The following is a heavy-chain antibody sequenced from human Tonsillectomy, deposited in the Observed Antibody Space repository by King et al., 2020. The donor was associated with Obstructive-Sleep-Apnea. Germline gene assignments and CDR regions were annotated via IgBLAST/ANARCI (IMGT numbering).Heavy chain of an antibody. D-gene: IGHD1-1*01. CDR2: IRSKAYGGTA. CDR1: GFTFGDYA. CDR3: TRENWNRSFDP. J-gene: IGHJ5*02. Sequence: DVQLVESGGGLVQPGRSLRLSCTASGFTFGDYAISWFRQAPGKGLEWVGFIRSKAYGGTAEYAASVKGRFTISRDDSESIASLQMNSLKTEDTAVYYCTRENWNRSFDPWGQGTLVTVSS. V-gene: IGHV3-49*03.